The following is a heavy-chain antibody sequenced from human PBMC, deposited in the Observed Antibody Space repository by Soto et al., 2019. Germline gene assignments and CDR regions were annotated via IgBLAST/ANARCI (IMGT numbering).Heavy chain of an antibody. CDR1: GFTFSSYA. D-gene: IGHD2-2*03. Sequence: GGSLRLSCAASGFTFSSYAMGWVHQAPGKGLELVSTISAGGGRTYYADSVKGRFTISRDNSKNTLYLQMNSPRAEDTAVYYCAKEGGYCSSTSCYGRVYYWGQGTLVTVSS. CDR2: ISAGGGRT. J-gene: IGHJ4*02. V-gene: IGHV3-23*01. CDR3: AKEGGYCSSTSCYGRVYY.